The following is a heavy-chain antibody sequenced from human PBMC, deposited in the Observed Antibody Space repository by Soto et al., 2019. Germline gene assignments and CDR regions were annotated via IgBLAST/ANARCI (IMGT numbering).Heavy chain of an antibody. D-gene: IGHD7-27*01. J-gene: IGHJ4*03. Sequence: QVQLQESGPGLVKPSQTLSLTCSVSGDSIRGGGHYWNWIRQFPGKGLVWIGSVYHSWSTHYNPSLRGLLTISIATSKNQFSLRLISVTDADTALYYCARDTGLAPTVWGYWGHGTQVTVSS. V-gene: IGHV4-31*01. CDR3: ARDTGLAPTVWGY. CDR1: GDSIRGGGHY. CDR2: VYHSWST.